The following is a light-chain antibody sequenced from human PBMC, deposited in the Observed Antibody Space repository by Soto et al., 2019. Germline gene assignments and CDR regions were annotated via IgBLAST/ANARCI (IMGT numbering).Light chain of an antibody. CDR3: QQRRNWPMT. J-gene: IGKJ5*01. CDR1: QSLNSY. V-gene: IGKV3-11*01. CDR2: DGS. Sequence: EIVLTQSPATLSVSPGERATLSCRASQSLNSYLTWYQQRPGQAPRPLIYDGSKRAAGVPDRFSGDGSGTDYTLTISSLEPEDFAVYYCQQRRNWPMTFGQGTRLEIK.